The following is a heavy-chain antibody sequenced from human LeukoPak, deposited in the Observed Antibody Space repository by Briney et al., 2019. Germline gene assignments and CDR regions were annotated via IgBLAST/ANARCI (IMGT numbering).Heavy chain of an antibody. CDR3: ARDKGGGVDTALAY. J-gene: IGHJ4*02. CDR2: TYYRSKWYN. Sequence: SQTLSLTCAISGDSVSGNSATWNWIRQSPSRGLEWLGRTYYRSKWYNNYAVSVKSRITIIPDTSNNQFSLQLNSVTPEDTAVYYCARDKGGGVDTALAYWGQGTLVTVSS. V-gene: IGHV6-1*01. D-gene: IGHD5-18*01. CDR1: GDSVSGNSAT.